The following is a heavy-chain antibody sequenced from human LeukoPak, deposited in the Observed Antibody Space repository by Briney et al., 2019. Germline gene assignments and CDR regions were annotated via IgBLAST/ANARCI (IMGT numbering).Heavy chain of an antibody. CDR3: ARGPSGPPFA. CDR1: GYTFINYA. J-gene: IGHJ5*02. CDR2: ISTYNTNT. V-gene: IGHV1-18*01. D-gene: IGHD3-3*02. Sequence: VSVKVSCKASGYTFINYAISWVRQAPGQGLEWMGWISTYNTNTNYAQKLQGRVTMTTDTSTSTAYMELRSLRSDDTAVYYCARGPSGPPFAWGQGTLVTVSS.